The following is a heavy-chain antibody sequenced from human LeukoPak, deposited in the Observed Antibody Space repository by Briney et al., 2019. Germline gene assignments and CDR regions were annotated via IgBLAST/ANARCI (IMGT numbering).Heavy chain of an antibody. J-gene: IGHJ4*02. CDR2: IYYSGST. V-gene: IGHV4-39*01. CDR1: GGSISSSSYY. Sequence: SETLSLTCTVSGGSISSSSYYWGWIRQPPGKGLEWIGSIYYSGSTYYNPSLKSRDTISVDTSKNQFSLKLSSVTAADTAVYYCARRAPPDYYDSSGYYFHLGDYWGQGTLVTVSS. D-gene: IGHD3-22*01. CDR3: ARRAPPDYYDSSGYYFHLGDY.